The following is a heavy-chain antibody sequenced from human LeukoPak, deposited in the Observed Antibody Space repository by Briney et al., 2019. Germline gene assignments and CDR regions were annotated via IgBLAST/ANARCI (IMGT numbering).Heavy chain of an antibody. J-gene: IGHJ5*02. CDR2: IYYSGST. V-gene: IGHV4-59*01. CDR1: GGSISSYY. CDR3: ARAYCSTSCHPQLGFDP. Sequence: PSETLSLTCTVSGGSISSYYWSWIRQPPGKGLEWIGYIYYSGSTNYNPSLKSRVTISVDTSKNQFSLKLSSVTAADTAVYYCARAYCSTSCHPQLGFDPWGQGTLVTVSS. D-gene: IGHD2-2*01.